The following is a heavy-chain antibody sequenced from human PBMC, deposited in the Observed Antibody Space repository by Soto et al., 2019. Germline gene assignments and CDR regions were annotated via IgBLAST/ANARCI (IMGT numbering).Heavy chain of an antibody. J-gene: IGHJ4*02. Sequence: GGSLRLSCAASGFTFSSYAMSWVRQAPGKGLEWVSAISGSGGSTYYADSVKGRFTISRDNSKNTLYLQMNSLRAEDTAVYYCAKDHGDLTYYDFWSGYYFPNFDYWGQGTLVTVSS. D-gene: IGHD3-3*01. CDR1: GFTFSSYA. CDR2: ISGSGGST. V-gene: IGHV3-23*01. CDR3: AKDHGDLTYYDFWSGYYFPNFDY.